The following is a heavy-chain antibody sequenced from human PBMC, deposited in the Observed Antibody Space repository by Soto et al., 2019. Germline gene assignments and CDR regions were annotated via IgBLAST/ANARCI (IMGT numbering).Heavy chain of an antibody. D-gene: IGHD3-10*01. CDR2: ISAYNGNT. J-gene: IGHJ6*02. CDR3: ARGVDYYGSGRHYYYGMDV. V-gene: IGHV1-18*01. Sequence: QVQLVQSGAEVKKPGASVKVSCKASGYTFTSYGISWVRQAPGQGLEWMGWISAYNGNTNYAQKLQGRVTMTTDTSASTAYMELRSLRSDDTAVYYCARGVDYYGSGRHYYYGMDVWGQGTTVTVSS. CDR1: GYTFTSYG.